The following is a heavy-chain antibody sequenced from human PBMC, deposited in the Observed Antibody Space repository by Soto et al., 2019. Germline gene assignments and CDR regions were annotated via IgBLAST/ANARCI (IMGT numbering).Heavy chain of an antibody. D-gene: IGHD3-10*01. V-gene: IGHV4-59*08. CDR2: VHHSWGS. CDR3: ARQGFGPLHGLVDV. CDR1: GGSISSYY. J-gene: IGHJ6*02. Sequence: QVQLQESGPGLVKPWETLSLSCTVSGGSISSYYWSWIRLPPGKPMEWIGYVHHSWGSSYNPSLQSQVAISLDTSKSQFSLELPSVTAADTAVYYCARQGFGPLHGLVDVWGQGTTVIVSS.